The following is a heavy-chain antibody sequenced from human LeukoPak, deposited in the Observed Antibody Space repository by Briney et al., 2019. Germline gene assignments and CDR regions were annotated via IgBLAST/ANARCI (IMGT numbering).Heavy chain of an antibody. V-gene: IGHV4-34*01. J-gene: IGHJ6*01. CDR1: GGSFSGYY. D-gene: IGHD3-3*01. CDR3: VRARFLEWLSQFGYGMEV. CDR2: INHSGST. Sequence: SETLSLTCAVSGGSFSGYYWSWIRQPPGKGLEWIGEINHSGSTNYNPSLKSRVTISVDTSKTQCSLKLGSVTAGETAVYYCVRARFLEWLSQFGYGMEVWGQGNTV.